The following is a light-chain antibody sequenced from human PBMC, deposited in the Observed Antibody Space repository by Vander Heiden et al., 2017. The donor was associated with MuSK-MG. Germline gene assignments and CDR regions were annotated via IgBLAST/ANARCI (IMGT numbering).Light chain of an antibody. V-gene: IGLV3-21*02. CDR2: DNS. Sequence: SYVLTQSPPVSVAPGQTAKITREGDDIGIKSADWYQQKPGQAPMLVVYDNSARPSGIPDRRSGSKSGNTATLTITRVEAGDEADYYCQVWDSSGDHYVFGTGTEVSVL. CDR3: QVWDSSGDHYV. CDR1: DIGIKS. J-gene: IGLJ1*01.